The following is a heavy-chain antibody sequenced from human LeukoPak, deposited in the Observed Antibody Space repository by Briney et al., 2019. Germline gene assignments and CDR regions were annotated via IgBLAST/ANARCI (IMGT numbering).Heavy chain of an antibody. D-gene: IGHD3-10*01. CDR1: GGSISSGSYY. Sequence: SQTLSLTCTVSGGSISSGSYYWSWIRQPAGKGLEWIGRIYTSGSTNYNPSLKSRVTITVDTSKNQFSLKLSSVTAADTAVYYCAREILYTMVRGVNWFDPWGQGTLVTVSS. CDR2: IYTSGST. CDR3: AREILYTMVRGVNWFDP. J-gene: IGHJ5*02. V-gene: IGHV4-61*02.